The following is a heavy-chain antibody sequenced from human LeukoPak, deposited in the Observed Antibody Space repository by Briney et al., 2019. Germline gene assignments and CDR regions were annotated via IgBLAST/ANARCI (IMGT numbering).Heavy chain of an antibody. CDR2: LSDSGVYT. J-gene: IGHJ4*02. V-gene: IGHV3-23*01. D-gene: IGHD4-17*01. CDR1: GFTFSNYA. CDR3: AKKAHYDAYAKYFDY. Sequence: GGSLRLSCAASGFTFSNYAMTWVRQAPGKGLEWVSILSDSGVYTYYADSVKGRFTISRDNSNNILYLQMNSLRAEDTAVYYCAKKAHYDAYAKYFDYWGQGTLVTVSS.